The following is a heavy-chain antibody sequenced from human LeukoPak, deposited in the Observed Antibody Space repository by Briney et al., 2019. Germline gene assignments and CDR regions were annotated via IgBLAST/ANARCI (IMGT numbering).Heavy chain of an antibody. CDR2: ISGSGGST. CDR1: GFTFSNYG. CDR3: AKDRGAYSYVGYYFDY. Sequence: PGGSLRLSCAASGFTFSNYGMSWVRQAPGKGLEWVSAISGSGGSTYYADSVKGRFTISRDNSKNTLYLQMNSLRAEDTAVYYCAKDRGAYSYVGYYFDYWGQGTLVTVSS. V-gene: IGHV3-23*01. D-gene: IGHD5-18*01. J-gene: IGHJ4*02.